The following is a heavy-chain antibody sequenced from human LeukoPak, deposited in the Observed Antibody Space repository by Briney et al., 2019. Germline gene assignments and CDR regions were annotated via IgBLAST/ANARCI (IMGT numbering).Heavy chain of an antibody. CDR1: GGSISSSSYY. J-gene: IGHJ6*03. V-gene: IGHV4-39*01. CDR2: IYYSGST. Sequence: SETLSLTCTVSGGSISSSSYYWGWIRQPPGKGLERIGSIYYSGSTYYNPSLKSRVIISVDTSKNQLSLKLSSVTAADTAVYYCARQVECTNGVCYHYYFYYMDVWGKGTTVTVSS. CDR3: ARQVECTNGVCYHYYFYYMDV. D-gene: IGHD2-8*01.